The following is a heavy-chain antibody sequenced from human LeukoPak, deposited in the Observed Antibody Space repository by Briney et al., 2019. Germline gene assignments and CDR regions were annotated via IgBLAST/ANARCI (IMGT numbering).Heavy chain of an antibody. CDR3: AGRAVSGYKDY. Sequence: PSETLSLTCTVSGYSISSGYYWGWIRQPPGKGLEWIGYIYYSGSTNYNPSLKSRVTISVDTSKNQFSLKLSSVTAADTAVYYCAGRAVSGYKDYWGQGTLVTVSS. J-gene: IGHJ4*02. CDR2: IYYSGST. V-gene: IGHV4-61*01. D-gene: IGHD3-22*01. CDR1: GYSISSGYY.